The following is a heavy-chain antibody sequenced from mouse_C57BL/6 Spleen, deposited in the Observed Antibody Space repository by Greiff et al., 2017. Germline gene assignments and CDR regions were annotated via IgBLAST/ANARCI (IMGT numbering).Heavy chain of an antibody. V-gene: IGHV2-6-1*01. J-gene: IGHJ4*01. Sequence: VMLVESGPGLVSPSQSLSITCTVSGFSLTSYGVHWVRQPPGKGLEWLVVIWSDGSTTYNSALKSRLSISKDNTKSQVFLKMNSRQTDDTAMYYCARHEILFCYAMDYWGQGTSVTVSS. CDR1: GFSLTSYG. CDR2: IWSDGST. CDR3: ARHEILFCYAMDY.